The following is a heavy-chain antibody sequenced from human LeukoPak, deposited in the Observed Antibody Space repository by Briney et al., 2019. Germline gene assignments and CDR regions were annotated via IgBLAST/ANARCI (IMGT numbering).Heavy chain of an antibody. J-gene: IGHJ5*02. D-gene: IGHD3-3*01. Sequence: KSSETLSLTCAVYGGSFSGYYWSWIRQPPGKGLEWIGEINHSGSTNYNPSLKSRVTISVDTSKNQFSLKLSSVAAADTAVHYCARRWRRFWFDPWGQGTLVTVSS. CDR2: INHSGST. CDR1: GGSFSGYY. CDR3: ARRWRRFWFDP. V-gene: IGHV4-34*01.